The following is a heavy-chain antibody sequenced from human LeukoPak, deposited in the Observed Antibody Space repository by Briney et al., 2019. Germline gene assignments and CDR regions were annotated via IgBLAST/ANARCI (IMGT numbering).Heavy chain of an antibody. Sequence: ASVKVSCKASGYTFTSYYMHWVRQAPGQGLEWMGIINPSGGSTSYAQKFQGRVTMTRDTSISTAYMELSRLRSDDTAVYYCARDLTTIPYYFDYWGQGTLVTVSS. D-gene: IGHD4/OR15-4a*01. V-gene: IGHV1-46*01. CDR1: GYTFTSYY. CDR3: ARDLTTIPYYFDY. J-gene: IGHJ4*02. CDR2: INPSGGST.